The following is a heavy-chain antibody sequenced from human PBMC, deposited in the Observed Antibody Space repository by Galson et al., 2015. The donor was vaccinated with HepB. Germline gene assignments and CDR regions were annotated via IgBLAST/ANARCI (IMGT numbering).Heavy chain of an antibody. J-gene: IGHJ4*02. CDR1: GYTFTGYY. CDR2: INPNSGGT. CDR3: ARGGITFGGVIGTLGY. D-gene: IGHD3-16*02. V-gene: IGHV1-2*04. Sequence: SVKVSCKASGYTFTGYYMHWVRQAPGQGLEWMGWINPNSGGTNYAQKFQGWVTMTRDTSISTAYMELSRLRSDDTAVYYCARGGITFGGVIGTLGYWGQGTLVTVSS.